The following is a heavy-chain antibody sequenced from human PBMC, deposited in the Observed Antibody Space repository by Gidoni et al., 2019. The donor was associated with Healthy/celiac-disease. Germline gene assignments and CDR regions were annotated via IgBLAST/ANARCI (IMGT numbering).Heavy chain of an antibody. Sequence: QVQLVQSGAEVKKPGASVKVSCKASGYTFTGYYMHWVRQAPGQGLEWMGWINPNSGGTNYAQKFQGRVTMTRDTSISTAYMELSRLRSDDTAVYYCARILELGGSRDAFDIWGQGTMVTVSS. CDR2: INPNSGGT. J-gene: IGHJ3*02. V-gene: IGHV1-2*02. CDR1: GYTFTGYY. CDR3: ARILELGGSRDAFDI. D-gene: IGHD1-7*01.